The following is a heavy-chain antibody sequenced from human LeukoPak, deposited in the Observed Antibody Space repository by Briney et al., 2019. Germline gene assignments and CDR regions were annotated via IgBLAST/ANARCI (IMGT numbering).Heavy chain of an antibody. V-gene: IGHV4-39*07. J-gene: IGHJ4*02. CDR1: GGSISSSSYY. CDR3: ARAYLSIWGNFDY. D-gene: IGHD3-9*01. CDR2: IYYSGST. Sequence: SETLSLTCTVSGGSISSSSYYWGWIRQPPGKGLEWIGSIYYSGSTYYNPSLKSRVTISVDTSKNQFSLKLSSVTAADTVVYYCARAYLSIWGNFDYWGRGTLVTVSS.